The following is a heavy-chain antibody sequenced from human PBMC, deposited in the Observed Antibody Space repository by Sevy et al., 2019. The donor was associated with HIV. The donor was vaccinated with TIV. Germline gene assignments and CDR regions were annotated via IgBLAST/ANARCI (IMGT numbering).Heavy chain of an antibody. J-gene: IGHJ4*02. D-gene: IGHD3-10*01. CDR2: ISRSGNTR. CDR1: GFTFSDYS. V-gene: IGHV3-48*02. CDR3: ARDDTASYLPAS. Sequence: GGSLRLSCAASGFTFSDYSLNWVRQAPGKGLEWVSYISRSGNTRHYAASVRGRFTISIDNAKNSRYLQMSSLRDEATAVYYCARDDTASYLPASWGQGTLVTVSS.